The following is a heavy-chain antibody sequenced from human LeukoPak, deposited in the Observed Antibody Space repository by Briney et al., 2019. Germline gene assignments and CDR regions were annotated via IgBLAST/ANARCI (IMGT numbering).Heavy chain of an antibody. CDR3: ASQLFHLDSSGYSLDALDI. V-gene: IGHV1-69*05. D-gene: IGHD3-22*01. Sequence: SVKVSCKTSGGTFSNYAISWVRQAPGQGLEWMGVIIPIFDTPNYAQKWQGRVTITTDESTSPAYMELRSLGSEDTAVYYCASQLFHLDSSGYSLDALDIWGQGTMVTVSS. J-gene: IGHJ3*02. CDR1: GGTFSNYA. CDR2: IIPIFDTP.